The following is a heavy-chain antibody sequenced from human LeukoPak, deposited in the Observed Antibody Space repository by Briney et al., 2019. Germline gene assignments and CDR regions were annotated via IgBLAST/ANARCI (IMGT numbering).Heavy chain of an antibody. J-gene: IGHJ6*02. V-gene: IGHV1-8*01. CDR2: MNPNSGNT. CDR3: ARIKVGANSYGYLARQDYYYGMDV. CDR1: GYTFTSYD. D-gene: IGHD5-18*01. Sequence: ASVKVSCKASGYTFTSYDINWVRQATGQGLEWMGWMNPNSGNTGYAQKFQGGVTMTRNTSISTAYMELSSLRSEDTAVYYCARIKVGANSYGYLARQDYYYGMDVWGQGTTVTVSS.